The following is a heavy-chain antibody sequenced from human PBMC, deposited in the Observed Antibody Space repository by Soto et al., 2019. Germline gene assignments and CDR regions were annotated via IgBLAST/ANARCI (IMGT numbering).Heavy chain of an antibody. D-gene: IGHD2-8*01. CDR3: VSLIGNSWLDS. V-gene: IGHV6-1*01. J-gene: IGHJ5*01. Sequence: QVQLQQSGPGLVKPSQTLSLTCDISGDSVSTNSATWNWIRQSPSRGLEWLGRTYYRSKSYNDNALSVKSRIHISPDTSKNQLSLQLNSVTPDDTAVYYCVSLIGNSWLDSRGQGTLVTVSS. CDR2: TYYRSKSYN. CDR1: GDSVSTNSAT.